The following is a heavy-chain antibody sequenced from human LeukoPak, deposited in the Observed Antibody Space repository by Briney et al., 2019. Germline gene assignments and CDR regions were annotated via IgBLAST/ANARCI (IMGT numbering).Heavy chain of an antibody. J-gene: IGHJ3*01. V-gene: IGHV3-11*04. D-gene: IGHD2-21*02. CDR2: ITNSSITS. CDR1: GCSISDYY. Sequence: GGSLRLSCAASGCSISDYYMSWIRQAPGKGQEWVSYITNSSITSDYTNSVNSRFTTSRDNAKNSLYLQMNSLRAEDTAVYYCARDLYAAYCGGDCYPSDAFDVWGQGTVVTVSS. CDR3: ARDLYAAYCGGDCYPSDAFDV.